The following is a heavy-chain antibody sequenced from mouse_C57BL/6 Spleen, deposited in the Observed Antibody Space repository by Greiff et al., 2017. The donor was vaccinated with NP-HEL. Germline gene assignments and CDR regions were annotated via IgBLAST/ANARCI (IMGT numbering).Heavy chain of an antibody. J-gene: IGHJ2*01. V-gene: IGHV5-17*01. CDR3: AKEIYYYGSSYFDY. Sequence: EVQLVESGGGLVKPGGSLKLSCAASGFTFSDYGMHWVRQAPEKGLEWVAYISSGSSTIYYADTVKGRFTISRDNAKNTLFLQMTSLRSEDTAMYYCAKEIYYYGSSYFDYWGQGTTLTVSS. CDR1: GFTFSDYG. D-gene: IGHD1-1*01. CDR2: ISSGSSTI.